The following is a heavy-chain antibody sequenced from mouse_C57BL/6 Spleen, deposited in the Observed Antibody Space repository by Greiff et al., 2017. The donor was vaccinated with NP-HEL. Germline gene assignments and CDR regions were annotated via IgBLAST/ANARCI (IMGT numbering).Heavy chain of an antibody. D-gene: IGHD4-1*01. V-gene: IGHV1-50*01. CDR1: GYTFTSYW. Sequence: QVQLQQPGAELVKPGASVKLSCKASGYTFTSYWMQWVKQRPGQGLEWIGEIDPSDSYTNYNQKFKGKATLTVDTSSSTAYMQLSSLTSEDSAVYYCARRGGDWDDYWGQGTTLTVSS. CDR2: IDPSDSYT. CDR3: ARRGGDWDDY. J-gene: IGHJ2*01.